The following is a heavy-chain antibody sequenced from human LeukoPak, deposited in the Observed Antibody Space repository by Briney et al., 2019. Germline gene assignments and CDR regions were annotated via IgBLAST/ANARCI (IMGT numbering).Heavy chain of an antibody. J-gene: IGHJ4*02. D-gene: IGHD3-10*01. V-gene: IGHV4-30-4*08. CDR1: SGSISSGVYY. CDR2: IYYSGST. Sequence: SETLSLTCPVSSGSISSGVYYWSWIRQHPGKGLEWIGYIYYSGSTYYNPSLKSRVTISVDTSKNQFSLKLSSVTAADTAVYYCARADYSDSGTYFYFDYWGQGTLVTVSS. CDR3: ARADYSDSGTYFYFDY.